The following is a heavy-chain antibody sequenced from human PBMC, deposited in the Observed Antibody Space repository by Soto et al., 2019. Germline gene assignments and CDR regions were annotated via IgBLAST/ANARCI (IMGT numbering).Heavy chain of an antibody. V-gene: IGHV1-18*01. CDR2: ISAYNGNT. Sequence: AASVEVSCKASGYTFTRYCISWGRQAPGQGLEWMGWISAYNGNTNYAQKLQGRVTMTTDTSTSTAYMELRSLRSDDTAVYYCARVNLGELLFDYWGQGTLVTVSS. CDR3: ARVNLGELLFDY. D-gene: IGHD3-10*01. J-gene: IGHJ4*02. CDR1: GYTFTRYC.